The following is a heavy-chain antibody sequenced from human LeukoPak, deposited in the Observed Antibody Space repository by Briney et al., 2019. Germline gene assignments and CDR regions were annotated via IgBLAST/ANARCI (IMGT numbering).Heavy chain of an antibody. V-gene: IGHV4-59*01. CDR2: IFYSGST. Sequence: SETLSLTCSVSGGSISSYYWSWIRQPPGKGLEWIGNIFYSGSTNYNPSLKSRVTISLDTSKNQFSLRLSSVTAADTAVYYCARGGTSGYSSTRHFWGGNYYFDYWGQGTLVTVSS. D-gene: IGHD2-2*01. CDR1: GGSISSYY. CDR3: ARGGTSGYSSTRHFWGGNYYFDY. J-gene: IGHJ4*02.